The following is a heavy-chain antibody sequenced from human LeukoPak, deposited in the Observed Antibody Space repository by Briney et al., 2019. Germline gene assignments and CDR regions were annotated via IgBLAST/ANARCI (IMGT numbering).Heavy chain of an antibody. V-gene: IGHV1-69*13. Sequence: AASVKVSCKASGGTFSSYAISWVRQAPGQGLEWMGGIIPIFGTANYAQKFQGRVTITADESTSTAYMELSGLRSEDTAVYYCARVLGYDFWSGYEFDYWGQGTLVTVSS. CDR2: IIPIFGTA. CDR3: ARVLGYDFWSGYEFDY. J-gene: IGHJ4*02. CDR1: GGTFSSYA. D-gene: IGHD3-3*01.